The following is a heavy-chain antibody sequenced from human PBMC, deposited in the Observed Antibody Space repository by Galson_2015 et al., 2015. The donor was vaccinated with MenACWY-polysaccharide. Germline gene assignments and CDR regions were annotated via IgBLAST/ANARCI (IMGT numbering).Heavy chain of an antibody. CDR2: TYCRSKCFN. Sequence: CAISGDSVSSHSAVWNWIRQSPSRGLEWQGGTYCRSKCFNDYAVSVKSRITIKPDTSKNQFSLQLNSVTPEDTAVYYCTRNLDALLTTRGGFDFWGQGTPVTVSS. J-gene: IGHJ4*02. CDR1: GDSVSSHSAV. D-gene: IGHD4-11*01. CDR3: TRNLDALLTTRGGFDF. V-gene: IGHV6-1*01.